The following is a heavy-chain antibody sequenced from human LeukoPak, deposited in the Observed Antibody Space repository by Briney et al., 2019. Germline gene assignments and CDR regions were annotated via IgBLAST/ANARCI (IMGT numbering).Heavy chain of an antibody. CDR3: ARALDCSSTSCYLRYFDWLSPRGAFDI. Sequence: ASVKVSCKASGYTFTSYGISWVRQAPGQGLEWMGWISAYNGNTNYAQKLQGRVTMTTDTSTSPAYMELRSLRSDDAAVYYCARALDCSSTSCYLRYFDWLSPRGAFDIWGQGTMVTVSS. V-gene: IGHV1-18*01. D-gene: IGHD2-2*01. J-gene: IGHJ3*02. CDR1: GYTFTSYG. CDR2: ISAYNGNT.